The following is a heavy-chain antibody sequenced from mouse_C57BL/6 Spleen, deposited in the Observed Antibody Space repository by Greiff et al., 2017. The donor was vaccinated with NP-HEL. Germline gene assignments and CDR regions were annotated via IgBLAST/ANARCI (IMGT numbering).Heavy chain of an antibody. CDR3: ARGNYGSPFDY. V-gene: IGHV1-82*01. Sequence: VQLQQSGPELVKPGASVKISCKASGYAFSSSWMNWVKQRPGKGLEWIGRIYPGDGDPTYNGKFKGKATLTADKSSSTAYMQLSSLTSEDSAVYFCARGNYGSPFDYWGQGTTLTVSS. J-gene: IGHJ2*01. D-gene: IGHD1-1*01. CDR2: IYPGDGDP. CDR1: GYAFSSSW.